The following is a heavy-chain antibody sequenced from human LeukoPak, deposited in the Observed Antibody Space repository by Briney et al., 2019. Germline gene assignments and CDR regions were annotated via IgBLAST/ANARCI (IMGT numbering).Heavy chain of an antibody. D-gene: IGHD1-26*01. CDR2: IYYSGST. J-gene: IGHJ3*02. Sequence: TSETLSLTCTVSGGSISSSSYYWGWIRQPPGKGLEWIGSIYYSGSTYYNPSLKSRVTISVDTSKNQFSLKLSSVTAADTAVYYCARDLIESYVRRDDAFDIWGQGTMVTVSS. CDR3: ARDLIESYVRRDDAFDI. V-gene: IGHV4-39*07. CDR1: GGSISSSSYY.